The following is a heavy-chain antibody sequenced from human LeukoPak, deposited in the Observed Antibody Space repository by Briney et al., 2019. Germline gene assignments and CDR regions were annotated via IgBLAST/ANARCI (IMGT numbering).Heavy chain of an antibody. Sequence: RGCLRLSCTASGFTFTSNWMHWVRQVAGNGLVWVSRINGDGSGANHADSVKGRFTISRDNAKNTLYLQMNSLRAEDTAVYYCANAFSDQLSIAAALGVWGKGTTVTVSS. D-gene: IGHD6-13*01. CDR2: INGDGSGA. J-gene: IGHJ6*04. CDR3: ANAFSDQLSIAAALGV. V-gene: IGHV3-74*01. CDR1: GFTFTSNW.